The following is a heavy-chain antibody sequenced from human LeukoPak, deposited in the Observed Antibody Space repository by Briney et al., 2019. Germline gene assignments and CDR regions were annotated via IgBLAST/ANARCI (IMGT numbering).Heavy chain of an antibody. D-gene: IGHD5-12*01. CDR2: IYTSGST. CDR3: ARDRSGYDYWYCDY. J-gene: IGHJ4*02. CDR1: GGSISSYY. Sequence: SGTLSLTCTVSGGSISSYYWSWIRQPAGKGLEWIGRIYTSGSTNYNPSLQSRVTISVDTSKNQFSLKLSSVTAADTAVYYCARDRSGYDYWYCDYWGQGTLVTVSS. V-gene: IGHV4-4*07.